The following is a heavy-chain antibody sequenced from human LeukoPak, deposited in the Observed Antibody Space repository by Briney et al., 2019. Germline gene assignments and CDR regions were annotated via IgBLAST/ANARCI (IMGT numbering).Heavy chain of an antibody. CDR3: VRDNSRGQSLGVIY. V-gene: IGHV3-48*01. CDR2: INADSSTI. CDR1: GFTFSTYN. D-gene: IGHD3-22*01. J-gene: IGHJ4*02. Sequence: GGSLRLSCPASGFTFSTYNMNCVRQAPGKGLEWISYINADSSTIQYADSVRGRFTTSRDNAKNSLYLQMNSLRAEDTAVYYCVRDNSRGQSLGVIYWGQGSLVTVSS.